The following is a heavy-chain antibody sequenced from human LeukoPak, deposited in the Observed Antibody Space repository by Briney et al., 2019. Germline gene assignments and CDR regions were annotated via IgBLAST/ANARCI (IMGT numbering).Heavy chain of an antibody. Sequence: PGRTLRLTCAAYGFTFSSYGMHWVRQAPGKGLEWVAVISYDGSHKYYAASVKGRFSNSRDNSKSTRYLQMNSLGADDTAVYYCAKGARGDTVTSIVGLNWFDPWGQGTLVTVSS. CDR3: AKGARGDTVTSIVGLNWFDP. D-gene: IGHD4-17*01. J-gene: IGHJ5*02. CDR1: GFTFSSYG. CDR2: ISYDGSHK. V-gene: IGHV3-30*18.